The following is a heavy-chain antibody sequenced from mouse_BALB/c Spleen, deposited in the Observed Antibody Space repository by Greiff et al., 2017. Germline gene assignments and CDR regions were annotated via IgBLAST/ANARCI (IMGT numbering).Heavy chain of an antibody. CDR3: ARYIYDGYYPFAY. J-gene: IGHJ3*01. Sequence: EVKLQESGGGLVKPGGSLKLSCAASGFTFSSYTMSWVRQTPEKRLEWVATISSGGGNTYYPDSVKGRFTISRDNAKNNLYLQMSSLRSEDTALYYCARYIYDGYYPFAYWGQGTLVTVSA. V-gene: IGHV5-9*03. CDR2: ISSGGGNT. CDR1: GFTFSSYT. D-gene: IGHD2-3*01.